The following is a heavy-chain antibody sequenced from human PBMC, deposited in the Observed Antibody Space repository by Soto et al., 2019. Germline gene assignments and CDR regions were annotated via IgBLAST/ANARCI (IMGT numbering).Heavy chain of an antibody. CDR2: INTGTAST. J-gene: IGHJ6*02. V-gene: IGHV1-3*04. CDR3: ARGPQDSYGMDV. CDR1: GYSFSDYT. Sequence: QVHLVQSGAEVKKPGASVKVSCKASGYSFSDYTIPWVRRAPGQPPEWMARINTGTASTEYSQKFQGRVTITRDTSATTAYMDLSSLRSEDTAVYYCARGPQDSYGMDVWGQGTTVTVS.